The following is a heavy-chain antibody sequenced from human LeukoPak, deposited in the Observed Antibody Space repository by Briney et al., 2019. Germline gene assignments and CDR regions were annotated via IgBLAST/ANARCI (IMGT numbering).Heavy chain of an antibody. Sequence: SETLSLTCTVSGGSISSYYWSWIRQPPGKGLEWIGYIYYSGSTNYNPSLKSRVTISVDTSKNQFSLKLSSVTAADTAVYYCARVRVTWFDPWGQGTLVTVSS. CDR2: IYYSGST. CDR1: GGSISSYY. J-gene: IGHJ5*02. V-gene: IGHV4-59*01. CDR3: ARVRVTWFDP. D-gene: IGHD4-11*01.